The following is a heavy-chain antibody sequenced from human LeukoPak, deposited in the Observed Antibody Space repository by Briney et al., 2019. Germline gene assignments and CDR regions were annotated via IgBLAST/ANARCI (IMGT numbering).Heavy chain of an antibody. CDR2: ISGSGGST. CDR3: ARDEYSSSLDY. CDR1: GFTFSNYA. V-gene: IGHV3-23*01. J-gene: IGHJ4*02. Sequence: PGGSLRLSCAASGFTFSNYAVTWVRQAPGKGLEWVSAISGSGGSTYYADSVKGRFTISRDSSKNALYLQMNTLRAEDTAVYYCARDEYSSSLDYWGQGTLVTVSS. D-gene: IGHD6-6*01.